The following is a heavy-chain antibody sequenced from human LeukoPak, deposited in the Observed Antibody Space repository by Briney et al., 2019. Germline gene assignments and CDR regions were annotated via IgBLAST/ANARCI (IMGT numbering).Heavy chain of an antibody. Sequence: SETLSLTCTVSGGSISSGSYYWSWVRQPAGKGLEWIGRIYTSGTTNYNPSLKSRVTISVDTSKNQFPLKLRSVTAADTAVYYCAREGKEGYDFWTGYYEYYFDYWGQGTLVTVSS. CDR2: IYTSGTT. CDR1: GGSISSGSYY. CDR3: AREGKEGYDFWTGYYEYYFDY. V-gene: IGHV4-61*02. D-gene: IGHD3-3*01. J-gene: IGHJ4*02.